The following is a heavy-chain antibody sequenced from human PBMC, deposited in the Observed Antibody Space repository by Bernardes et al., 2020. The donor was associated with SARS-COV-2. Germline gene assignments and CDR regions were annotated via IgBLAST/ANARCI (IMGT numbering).Heavy chain of an antibody. D-gene: IGHD4-4*01. J-gene: IGHJ5*02. V-gene: IGHV1-2*02. CDR3: ARDLVGYSNWFDP. Sequence: ASVKVSCKASGYTFITYYVHWVRQAPGQGPEWMGWINPNNGESKYSQQFQDRVTMTRDTSINTAYMELTNLRFDDTAIYYCARDLVGYSNWFDPWGQGALVTVS. CDR1: GYTFITYY. CDR2: INPNNGES.